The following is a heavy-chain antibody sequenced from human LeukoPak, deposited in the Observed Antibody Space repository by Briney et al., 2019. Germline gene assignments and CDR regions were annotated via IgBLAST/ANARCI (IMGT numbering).Heavy chain of an antibody. D-gene: IGHD6-19*01. CDR3: ARDLPGIAVAGRVFDY. V-gene: IGHV3-20*04. J-gene: IGHJ4*02. CDR2: INWNGGST. Sequence: PGGSLRLSCAASGFTFDDYGMSWVRQAPGKGLEWVSGINWNGGSTGYADSVKGRFTISRDNAKNSLYLQMDSLRAEDTALYYCARDLPGIAVAGRVFDYWGQGTLVIVSS. CDR1: GFTFDDYG.